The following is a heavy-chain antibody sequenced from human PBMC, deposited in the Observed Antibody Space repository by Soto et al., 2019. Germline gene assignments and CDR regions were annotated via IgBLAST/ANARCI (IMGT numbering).Heavy chain of an antibody. Sequence: EVQLLESGGDLVQTGGSLRLSCAASGFTFSSYAMSWVRQAPGKGLEWVSGISGVGGSTFFADSVQGRFTISRDNSRNTLYLQMNSLRAEDTAVYYCAKQYILPGAGKYFDYWGRGTLVTVSS. CDR1: GFTFSSYA. J-gene: IGHJ4*01. V-gene: IGHV3-23*01. D-gene: IGHD2-8*02. CDR3: AKQYILPGAGKYFDY. CDR2: ISGVGGST.